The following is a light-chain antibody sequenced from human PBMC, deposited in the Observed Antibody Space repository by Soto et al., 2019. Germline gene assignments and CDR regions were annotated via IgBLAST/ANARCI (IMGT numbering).Light chain of an antibody. J-gene: IGKJ5*01. Sequence: IVLTQSPGTLSLSPLERATLSFRASQSVRSNLAWYQQKPGQSPRLLIYGASTRATGIPARFSGSGSGTEFTLTISSLQSEDFAVYYCQQYNNWPPITFGQGTRLEI. V-gene: IGKV3-15*01. CDR3: QQYNNWPPIT. CDR1: QSVRSN. CDR2: GAS.